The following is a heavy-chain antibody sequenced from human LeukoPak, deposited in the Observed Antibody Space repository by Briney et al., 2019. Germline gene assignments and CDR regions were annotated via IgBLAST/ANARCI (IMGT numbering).Heavy chain of an antibody. Sequence: ASVKVSCKASGYTFTSYGISWVRQAPGQGLEWMGWISAYNGNTNYGQKLQGRVTMTTDTSTSTAYMELRSLRSDDTAVYYCARAWGGGSYYYYYYMDVWGKGTTVTISS. CDR3: ARAWGGGSYYYYYYMDV. D-gene: IGHD1-26*01. J-gene: IGHJ6*03. V-gene: IGHV1-18*01. CDR1: GYTFTSYG. CDR2: ISAYNGNT.